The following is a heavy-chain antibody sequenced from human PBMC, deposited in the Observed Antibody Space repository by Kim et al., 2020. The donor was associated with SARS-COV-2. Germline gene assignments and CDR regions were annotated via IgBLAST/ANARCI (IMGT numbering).Heavy chain of an antibody. J-gene: IGHJ5*02. CDR2: INAGNGNT. D-gene: IGHD1-20*01. CDR3: ARGGVTGRGVFDP. V-gene: IGHV1-3*01. CDR1: GYTFTSYA. Sequence: ASVKVSCKASGYTFTSYAMHWVRQAPGQRLEWMGWINAGNGNTKYSQKFQGRVTITRDTSATTAYMELSSLRSEDTAVYYCARGGVTGRGVFDPWGQGTLVTVSS.